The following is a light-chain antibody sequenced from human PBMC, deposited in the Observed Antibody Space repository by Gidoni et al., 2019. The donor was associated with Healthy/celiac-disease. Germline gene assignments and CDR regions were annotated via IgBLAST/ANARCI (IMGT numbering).Light chain of an antibody. Sequence: QSVLTQLPSASGTPGQRVTISCSGSSSNIGSNTVTWYQQPPGTAPKLLIYSNNQRPSGVTGRFSGSKSGTSASLAISGLQSEDEADYYCAAWDGSLNGWVFGGGTKLTVL. J-gene: IGLJ3*02. V-gene: IGLV1-44*01. CDR2: SNN. CDR1: SSNIGSNT. CDR3: AAWDGSLNGWV.